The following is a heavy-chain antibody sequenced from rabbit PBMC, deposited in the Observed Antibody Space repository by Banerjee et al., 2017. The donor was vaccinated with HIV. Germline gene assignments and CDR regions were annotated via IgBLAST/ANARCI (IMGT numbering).Heavy chain of an antibody. CDR2: IAAGVSGTT. V-gene: IGHV1S45*01. CDR1: GFSFSSSDY. J-gene: IGHJ6*01. CDR3: ARDSGTSFSTYGMDL. Sequence: EQLVESGGGLVQPEGSLTLTCTASGFSFSSSDYLCWVRQPPGKGPEWIACIAAGVSGTTYYATWAKGRFTISNPSSTTVTLQMTSLTAADTATYFCARDSGTSFSTYGMDLWGPGTLVTVS. D-gene: IGHD8-1*01.